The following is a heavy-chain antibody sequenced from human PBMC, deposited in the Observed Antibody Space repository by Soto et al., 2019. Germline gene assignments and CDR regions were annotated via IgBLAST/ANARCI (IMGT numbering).Heavy chain of an antibody. CDR1: GYTLTELS. Sequence: QVQLVQSGAEVKKPGASVKVSCKVSGYTLTELSMHWVRQAPGKGLEWMGGFDPEDGETIYAQKFQGRVTMTEDTSTDTAYMERSSLRSEDTAVYYCALSGGIAARRRAANWFDPWGQGTLVTVSS. J-gene: IGHJ5*02. CDR3: ALSGGIAARRRAANWFDP. CDR2: FDPEDGET. V-gene: IGHV1-24*01. D-gene: IGHD6-6*01.